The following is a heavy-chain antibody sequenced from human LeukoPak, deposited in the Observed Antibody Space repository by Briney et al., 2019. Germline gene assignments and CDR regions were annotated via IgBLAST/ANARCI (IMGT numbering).Heavy chain of an antibody. CDR3: ATTWYYDSHGYLFED. V-gene: IGHV4-59*01. Sequence: SETLSLTCSVSGVPISTCYWSWIRQSPGKGLEWIAYVYYNGDIMYNPSLKSRVTISLDTSKNQVSLSVTSVTAADTAVYFCATTWYYDSHGYLFEDWGHGTLVTVSS. CDR1: GVPISTCY. J-gene: IGHJ4*01. CDR2: VYYNGDI. D-gene: IGHD3-22*01.